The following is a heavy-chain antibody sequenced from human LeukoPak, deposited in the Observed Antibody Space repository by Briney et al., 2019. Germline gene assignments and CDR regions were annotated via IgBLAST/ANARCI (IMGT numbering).Heavy chain of an antibody. J-gene: IGHJ1*01. CDR3: TREWLQREYFQH. CDR1: GFTFSSYA. D-gene: IGHD5-24*01. V-gene: IGHV3-23*01. Sequence: PGGSLRLSCAAAGFTFSSYAMSWVRQAPGKGLEWVSAISGSGGSTYYADSVKGRFTISRDNSKNTLYLQMNSLKTEDTAVYYCTREWLQREYFQHWGQGTLVTVSS. CDR2: ISGSGGST.